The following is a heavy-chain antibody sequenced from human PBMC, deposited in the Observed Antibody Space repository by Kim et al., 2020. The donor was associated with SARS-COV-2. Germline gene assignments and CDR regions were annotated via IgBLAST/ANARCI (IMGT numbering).Heavy chain of an antibody. J-gene: IGHJ5*02. CDR3: ARNIGITTMVVVTGWFDP. D-gene: IGHD3-22*01. CDR2: IYYSGST. Sequence: SESLSLTCTVSGGSISSGGYYWSWNRQHPGKGLEWIGYIYYSGSTYYNPSLKSRVTISVDTSKNQFPLKLSSVTAAETAVYYCARNIGITTMVVVTGWFDPWGQGTLVTVSS. CDR1: GGSISSGGYY. V-gene: IGHV4-31*03.